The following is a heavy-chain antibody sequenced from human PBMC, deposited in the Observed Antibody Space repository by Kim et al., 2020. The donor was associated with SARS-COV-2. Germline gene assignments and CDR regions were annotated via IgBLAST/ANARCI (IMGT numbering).Heavy chain of an antibody. CDR2: IYYSGST. Sequence: SETLSLTCTVSGGSISSGGYYWSWIRQHPGKGLEWIGYIYYSGSTYYNPSLKSRVTISVDTSKNQFSLKLSSVTAADTAVYYCARAGGFGELLPADFDYWGQGTLVTVSS. D-gene: IGHD3-10*01. CDR1: GGSISSGGYY. V-gene: IGHV4-31*03. J-gene: IGHJ4*02. CDR3: ARAGGFGELLPADFDY.